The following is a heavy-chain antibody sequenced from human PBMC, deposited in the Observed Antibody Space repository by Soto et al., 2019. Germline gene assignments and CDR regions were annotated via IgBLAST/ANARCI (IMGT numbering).Heavy chain of an antibody. CDR2: IIPIFGTA. J-gene: IGHJ6*02. V-gene: IGHV1-69*13. CDR3: ARDIYCSSTSCRPYYYGMDV. D-gene: IGHD2-2*01. Sequence: SVKVSCKASGGTFSSYAISWVRQAPGQGLEWMGGIIPIFGTANYAQKFQGRVTITADESTSTAYMELSSLRSEDTAVYYCARDIYCSSTSCRPYYYGMDVWGQGTTVTVSS. CDR1: GGTFSSYA.